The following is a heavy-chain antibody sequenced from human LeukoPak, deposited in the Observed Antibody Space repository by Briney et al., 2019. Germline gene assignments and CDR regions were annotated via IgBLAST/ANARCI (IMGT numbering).Heavy chain of an antibody. CDR1: GFTFSGYE. CDR3: AREGSIVNVYWGIDV. CDR2: ISSSGNTI. D-gene: IGHD3-16*02. V-gene: IGHV3-48*03. J-gene: IGHJ6*02. Sequence: GGSLRLSCAASGFTFSGYEMNWVRQAPGKGLEWASYISSSGNTIYYADSVKGRFTISRDNANNSLYLQMNSLRAEDTAVYYCAREGSIVNVYWGIDVWGQGTTVTVSS.